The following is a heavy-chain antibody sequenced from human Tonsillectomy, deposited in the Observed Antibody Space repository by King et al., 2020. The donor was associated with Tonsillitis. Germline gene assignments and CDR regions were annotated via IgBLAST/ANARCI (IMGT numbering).Heavy chain of an antibody. CDR2: IKSTTDGGTK. CDR3: TTDGRLWFGENY. CDR1: GFTFTKGW. D-gene: IGHD3-10*01. V-gene: IGHV3-15*01. Sequence: QLVQSGVGLVKPGGSLRLSCAVSGFTFTKGWMTWVRQAPGKGLEGVVRIKSTTDGGTKDYAAPVKGRFTISRDDSKNTLYLQMNSLKTEDTGVYFCTTDGRLWFGENYWGQGTLVTVSS. J-gene: IGHJ4*02.